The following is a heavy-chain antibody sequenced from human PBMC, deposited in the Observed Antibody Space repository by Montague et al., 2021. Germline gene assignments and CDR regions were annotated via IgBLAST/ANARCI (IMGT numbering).Heavy chain of an antibody. V-gene: IGHV4-38-2*02. J-gene: IGHJ6*03. Sequence: SETLSLTCTVSRSLINSDYYWGWIRQPPGKGLEWMGSVSHGGRTYYNPPLNSRVIISVDTSNNHSSLQLSSVTAADTAMYYCARARDRYYYMGIWGKGTTVTVSS. CDR2: VSHGGRT. CDR3: ARARDRYYYMGI. CDR1: RSLINSDYY.